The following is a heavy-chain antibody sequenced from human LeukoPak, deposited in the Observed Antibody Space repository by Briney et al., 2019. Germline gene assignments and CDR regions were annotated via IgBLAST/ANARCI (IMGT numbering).Heavy chain of an antibody. D-gene: IGHD3-22*01. CDR1: GYTFTGYY. V-gene: IGHV1-2*02. J-gene: IGHJ4*02. Sequence: ASVKVSCKASGYTFTGYYIHWVRQAPGQGLEWMGWINPNSGGTNYAQKFQGRVTMTRDTSISTAYMELSRLRSDDTAVYYCARDWGSKYYYDSSGYSLDYWGQGTLVTVSS. CDR2: INPNSGGT. CDR3: ARDWGSKYYYDSSGYSLDY.